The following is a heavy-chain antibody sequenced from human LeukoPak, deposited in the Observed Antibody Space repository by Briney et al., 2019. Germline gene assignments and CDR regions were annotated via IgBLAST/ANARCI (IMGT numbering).Heavy chain of an antibody. J-gene: IGHJ4*02. CDR2: IIPIFGTA. V-gene: IGHV1-69*05. Sequence: SVKVSCKASGGTFSSYAISWVRQAPGQGLEWTGGIIPIFGTANYAQKFQGRVTITTDESTSTAYMELSSLRSEDTAVYYCARVIKGNYYDSSGYYDYWGQGTLVTVSS. CDR1: GGTFSSYA. CDR3: ARVIKGNYYDSSGYYDY. D-gene: IGHD3-22*01.